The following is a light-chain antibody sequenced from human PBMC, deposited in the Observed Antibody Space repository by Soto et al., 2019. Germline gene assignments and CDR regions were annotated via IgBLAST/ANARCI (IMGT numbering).Light chain of an antibody. CDR2: EVS. CDR3: CAYAGSNIYVV. J-gene: IGLJ2*01. V-gene: IGLV2-8*01. Sequence: QSALTQPPSASGSPGQSVTISCTGSTSDVGGYNYVSWYQHHPGKAPKLILFEVSSRPSGVPDRFSGSKYGNTASLTVSGLQAEDEADYYCCAYAGSNIYVVFGGGTKVTVL. CDR1: TSDVGGYNY.